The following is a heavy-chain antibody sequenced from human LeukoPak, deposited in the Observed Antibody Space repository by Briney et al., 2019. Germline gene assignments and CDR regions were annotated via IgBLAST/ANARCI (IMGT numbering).Heavy chain of an antibody. Sequence: SGPALVKPTQTLTLTCTFSGFSLSTSGMCVSWIRQPPGKAPEWLARIDWDDDKYYSTSLKTRLTISKDTSKNQVVLTMTNIDPVDTATYYCARTKGYFDWLSSYYYYYYMDVWGKGTTVTVSS. CDR2: IDWDDDK. CDR3: ARTKGYFDWLSSYYYYYYMDV. V-gene: IGHV2-70*11. D-gene: IGHD3-9*01. CDR1: GFSLSTSGMC. J-gene: IGHJ6*03.